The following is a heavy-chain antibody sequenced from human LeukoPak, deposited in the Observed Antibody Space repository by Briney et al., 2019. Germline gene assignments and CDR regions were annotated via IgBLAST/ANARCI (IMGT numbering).Heavy chain of an antibody. CDR2: ISSGTGSST. Sequence: GGSLILSCVASGFSFSSYFMNWGRQPAGKGLEGVSTISSGTGSSTYYADSVRGRFTISRDNSKNSLYLQMNSLRAEDTALYYCAKGGRYCVSTTCYCSHWGQGTLVTVSS. D-gene: IGHD2-2*01. J-gene: IGHJ4*02. CDR1: GFSFSSYF. CDR3: AKGGRYCVSTTCYCSH. V-gene: IGHV3-21*04.